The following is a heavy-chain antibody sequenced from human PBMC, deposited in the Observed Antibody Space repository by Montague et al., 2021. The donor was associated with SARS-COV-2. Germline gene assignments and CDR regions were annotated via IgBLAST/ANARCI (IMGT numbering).Heavy chain of an antibody. V-gene: IGHV4-61*08. CDR3: ATEMPAYDVFDS. Sequence: SETLSLTCTVSGGSVTSGDYYWTCIRPPPGQGLEWIGYIYNTARTNPXPSLKSRVTTSMDTSKNQFSLKVDSVSAADTAVYYCATEMPAYDVFDSWGQGTMVTVSS. CDR2: IYNTART. D-gene: IGHD2-2*01. J-gene: IGHJ3*02. CDR1: GGSVTSGDYY.